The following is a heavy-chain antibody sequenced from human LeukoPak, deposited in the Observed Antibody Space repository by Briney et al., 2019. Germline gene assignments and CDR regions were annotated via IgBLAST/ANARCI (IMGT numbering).Heavy chain of an antibody. CDR2: ISGGGVGT. D-gene: IGHD6-19*01. Sequence: QAGGSLRLSCAASGFSFSSFAMTWVRQAPGKGLEWVSAISGGGVGTYYADSVKGRFTISRGSSKNTLHLQMNSLRADDTAVYYCARIGVAGANSDYWGQGTLVTVSS. V-gene: IGHV3-23*01. CDR1: GFSFSSFA. J-gene: IGHJ4*02. CDR3: ARIGVAGANSDY.